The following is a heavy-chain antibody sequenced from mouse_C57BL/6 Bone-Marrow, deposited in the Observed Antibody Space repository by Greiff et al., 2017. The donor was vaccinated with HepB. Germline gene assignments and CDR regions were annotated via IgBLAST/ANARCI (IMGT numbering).Heavy chain of an antibody. J-gene: IGHJ4*01. CDR3: AREGGYFLFYAMDY. Sequence: VQLKESGPGLVKPSQSLSLTCSVTGYSITSGYYWNWIRQFPGNKLEWMGYISYDGSNNYNPSLKNRISITRDTSKNQFFLKLNSVTTEDTATYYCAREGGYFLFYAMDYWGQGTSVTVSS. V-gene: IGHV3-6*01. CDR2: ISYDGSN. D-gene: IGHD2-3*01. CDR1: GYSITSGYY.